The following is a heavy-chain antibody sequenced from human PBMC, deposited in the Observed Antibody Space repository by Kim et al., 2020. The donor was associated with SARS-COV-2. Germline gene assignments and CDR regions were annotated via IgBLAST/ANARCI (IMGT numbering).Heavy chain of an antibody. CDR3: AIGYCSSTSCLDY. D-gene: IGHD2-2*01. J-gene: IGHJ4*02. Sequence: YNPSLKSRVTISVDTSKNQFSLKLSSVTAADTAVYYCAIGYCSSTSCLDYWGQGTLVTVSS. V-gene: IGHV4-59*01.